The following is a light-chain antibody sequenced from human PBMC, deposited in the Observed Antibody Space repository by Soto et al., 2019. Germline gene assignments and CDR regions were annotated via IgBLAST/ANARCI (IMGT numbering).Light chain of an antibody. CDR2: DVS. V-gene: IGKV3-11*01. J-gene: IGKJ2*01. CDR3: QQYKSWPYT. CDR1: QSVSNS. Sequence: EIVLTQSPATLSLSPGERVTLSCRASQSVSNSLAWYQQKPGQPPRLLIYDVSNRATGIPARFSGSGSGTDFTLTITGLQSEDFAVYYCQQYKSWPYTFGQGTKVDIK.